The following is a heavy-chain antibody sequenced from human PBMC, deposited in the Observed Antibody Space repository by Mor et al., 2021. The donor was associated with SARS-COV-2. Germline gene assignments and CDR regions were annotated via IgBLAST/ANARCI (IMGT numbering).Heavy chain of an antibody. J-gene: IGHJ4*02. V-gene: IGHV3-74*01. Sequence: NGLVWVSRINNDGSTTTYADSVKGRFTISRDNAKNTLYLQMNSLTAEDTAVYYCARATSLDNWGQGTLVTVSS. CDR3: ARATSLDN. CDR2: INNDGSTT.